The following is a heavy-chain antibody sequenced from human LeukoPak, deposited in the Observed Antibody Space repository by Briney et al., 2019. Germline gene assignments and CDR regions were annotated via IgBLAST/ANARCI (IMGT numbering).Heavy chain of an antibody. CDR3: ARHLGVGATPVDY. CDR2: IYHSGST. Sequence: SETLSLTCTVSGYSISSGYYWGWIRQPPGKGLEWIGSIYHSGSTYYNPSLKSRVTISVASPKNQFSLKVRFVTAADTAVYYCARHLGVGATPVDYWGQGTLVTVSS. V-gene: IGHV4-38-2*02. D-gene: IGHD1-26*01. J-gene: IGHJ4*02. CDR1: GYSISSGYY.